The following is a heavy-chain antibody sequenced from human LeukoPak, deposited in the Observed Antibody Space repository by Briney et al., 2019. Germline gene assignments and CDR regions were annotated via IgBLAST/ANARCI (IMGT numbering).Heavy chain of an antibody. Sequence: PGGSLRLSCAASGFTFSTYAVSWVRQAPGKGLEWVSAISGSGGSTYYADSVKGRFTISRDNSKNTLYLQMNSLRAEDTAVYYCAKAGYGDYSSNIWGQGTMVTVSS. CDR3: AKAGYGDYSSNI. CDR1: GFTFSTYA. CDR2: ISGSGGST. J-gene: IGHJ3*02. V-gene: IGHV3-23*01. D-gene: IGHD4-17*01.